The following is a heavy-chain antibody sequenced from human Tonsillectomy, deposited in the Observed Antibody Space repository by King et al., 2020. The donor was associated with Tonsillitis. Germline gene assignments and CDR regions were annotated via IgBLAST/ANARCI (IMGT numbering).Heavy chain of an antibody. V-gene: IGHV3-53*01. CDR3: ARDHGAGHDGFDF. CDR2: IYIGDTT. D-gene: IGHD6-19*01. CDR1: GFTVSNYC. J-gene: IGHJ3*01. Sequence: VQLVESGGGLIQPGGSLRLSCAASGFTVSNYCIHWVRQAPGKGLEWVSLIYIGDTTYYADSVRGRFTISRDNFKNTLYLDMNALRVDDTAVYYCARDHGAGHDGFDFWGQGTMVTVSS.